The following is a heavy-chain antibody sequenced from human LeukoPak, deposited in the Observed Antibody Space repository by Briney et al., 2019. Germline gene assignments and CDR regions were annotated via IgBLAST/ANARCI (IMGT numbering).Heavy chain of an antibody. CDR2: ISYDGSNK. CDR1: GFTFSSYA. J-gene: IGHJ6*02. D-gene: IGHD3-22*01. Sequence: GGFLRLSCAASGFTFSSYAMHWVRQAPGKGLEWVAVISYDGSNKYYADSVKGRFTISRDNSKNTLYLQMNSLRAEDTAVYYCARANPYYYDSSGRLYYYGMDVWGQGTTVTVSS. V-gene: IGHV3-30*04. CDR3: ARANPYYYDSSGRLYYYGMDV.